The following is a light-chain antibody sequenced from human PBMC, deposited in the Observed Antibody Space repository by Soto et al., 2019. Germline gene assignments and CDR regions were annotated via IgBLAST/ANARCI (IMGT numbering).Light chain of an antibody. CDR1: SSNIGAGYD. Sequence: QSVLTQPPSVSGAPGQRVTISCTGSSSNIGAGYDVHWYQQLPGTAPKLLIYGNSNRPSGVPDRFSCSKSGTSASLAITGLQAEDEDEYYCQSYDSSLSVWVFGGGTKLTVL. V-gene: IGLV1-40*01. CDR3: QSYDSSLSVWV. CDR2: GNS. J-gene: IGLJ3*02.